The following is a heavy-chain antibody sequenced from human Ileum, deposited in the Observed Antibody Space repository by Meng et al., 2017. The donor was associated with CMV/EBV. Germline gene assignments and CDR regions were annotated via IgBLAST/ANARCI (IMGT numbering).Heavy chain of an antibody. CDR1: GGSFSGYY. D-gene: IGHD6-13*01. Sequence: SETLSLTCAVYGGSFSGYYWSWIRQPPGKGLEWIGEINHSGSTNYNPSLKSRVTISVDTSKNQFSLKLSSVTAADTAVYYCARIPSSRRNYYYYGMDVWGQGTTVTVSS. J-gene: IGHJ6*02. CDR2: INHSGST. CDR3: ARIPSSRRNYYYYGMDV. V-gene: IGHV4-34*01.